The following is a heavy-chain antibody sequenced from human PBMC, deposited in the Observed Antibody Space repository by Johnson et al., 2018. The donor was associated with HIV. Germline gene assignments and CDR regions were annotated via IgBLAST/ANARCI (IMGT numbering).Heavy chain of an antibody. CDR2: INWNGGRT. V-gene: IGHV3-20*04. D-gene: IGHD1-26*01. J-gene: IGHJ3*02. CDR3: AREWELLNYAFDI. CDR1: GFMFDDYG. Sequence: VQLVESGGGVIRPGGSLRLSCAVSGFMFDDYGMTWVRQAPGKGLEWVAGINWNGGRTGYADSVKGRFTISRDNAKNSLYLQMNSLRAEDTAVYYCAREWELLNYAFDIWGQGTMVTVSS.